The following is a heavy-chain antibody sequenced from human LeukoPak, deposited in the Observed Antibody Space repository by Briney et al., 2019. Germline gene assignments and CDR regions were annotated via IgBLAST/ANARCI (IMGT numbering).Heavy chain of an antibody. D-gene: IGHD3-3*01. CDR2: IVVGSGNT. V-gene: IGHV1-58*01. Sequence: SVKVSCKASGFTFTSSAVQWVRQARGQRLEWIGWIVVGSGNTNYAQRFQERVTITRDMSTSTAYMELSSLRSEDTAVYYCAADHSLEWSPFDYWGQGTLVTVSS. CDR3: AADHSLEWSPFDY. J-gene: IGHJ4*02. CDR1: GFTFTSSA.